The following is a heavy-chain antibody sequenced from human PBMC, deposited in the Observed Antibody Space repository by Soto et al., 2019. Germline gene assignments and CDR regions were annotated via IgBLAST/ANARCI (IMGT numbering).Heavy chain of an antibody. Sequence: SETLSLTCTVSGGSISSSSYYWGWIRQPPGKGLEWIGSIYYSGSTYYNPSLKSRVTISVDTSKNQFSLKLSSVTAADTAVYYCAGHIVVVVAPQYNWFDPWGQGTLVTVSS. CDR2: IYYSGST. D-gene: IGHD2-15*01. V-gene: IGHV4-39*01. CDR3: AGHIVVVVAPQYNWFDP. J-gene: IGHJ5*02. CDR1: GGSISSSSYY.